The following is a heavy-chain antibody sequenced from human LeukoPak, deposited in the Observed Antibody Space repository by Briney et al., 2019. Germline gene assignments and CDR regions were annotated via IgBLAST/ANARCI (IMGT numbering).Heavy chain of an antibody. CDR2: IYYSGST. V-gene: IGHV4-31*03. J-gene: IGHJ6*02. CDR3: ASGYSYGYEVGYYYGMDV. Sequence: SETLSLTCTVSGGSISSGGYYWSWIRQHPGKGLEWIGYIYYSGSTYYNPSLKSRVTISVDTSKSQFSLKLSSVTAADTAVYYCASGYSYGYEVGYYYGMDVWGQGTTVTVSS. D-gene: IGHD5-18*01. CDR1: GGSISSGGYY.